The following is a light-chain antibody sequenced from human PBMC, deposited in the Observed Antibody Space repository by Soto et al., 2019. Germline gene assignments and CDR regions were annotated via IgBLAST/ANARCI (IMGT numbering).Light chain of an antibody. J-gene: IGLJ1*01. Sequence: QSALTQPASVSGSPGQSIAISCTGTSSDVGGYSYVSWYQQQPGKAPKLVISDVSNRPSGVSDRFSGSKSGNTAPLTISGLQTEDEADYYCASYTTSSTYVFGTGTQLTVL. V-gene: IGLV2-14*01. CDR3: ASYTTSSTYV. CDR2: DVS. CDR1: SSDVGGYSY.